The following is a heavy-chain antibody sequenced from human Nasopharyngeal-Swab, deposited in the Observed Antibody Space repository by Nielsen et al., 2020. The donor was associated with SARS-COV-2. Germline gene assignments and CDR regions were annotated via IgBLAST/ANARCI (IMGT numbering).Heavy chain of an antibody. CDR1: GCTFTSSA. CDR3: AVASSGWYFPQGAFDI. J-gene: IGHJ3*02. V-gene: IGHV1-58*01. D-gene: IGHD6-19*01. Sequence: AVKVSCKASGCTFTSSAVQWVRQARGQRLEWIGWIVVGSGNTNYAQKFQERVTITRDMSTSTAYMELSSLRYEDTAVYYCAVASSGWYFPQGAFDIWGQGTMVTVSS. CDR2: IVVGSGNT.